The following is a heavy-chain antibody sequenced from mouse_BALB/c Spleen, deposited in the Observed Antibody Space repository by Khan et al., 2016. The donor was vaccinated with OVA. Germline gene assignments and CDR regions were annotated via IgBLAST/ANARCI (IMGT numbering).Heavy chain of an antibody. CDR2: IDPANGDT. Sequence: EVQLQQSGAELVKPGASVKLSCTASGFNIKDTYIHWVKERPEQGPEWIGRIDPANGDTKYDPKFQGKATITADTSSNTAYLQLSSLTSEDTAVYYCATLYGSPFTYWSQGTLVTVSA. J-gene: IGHJ3*01. CDR3: ATLYGSPFTY. D-gene: IGHD2-1*01. CDR1: GFNIKDTY. V-gene: IGHV14-3*02.